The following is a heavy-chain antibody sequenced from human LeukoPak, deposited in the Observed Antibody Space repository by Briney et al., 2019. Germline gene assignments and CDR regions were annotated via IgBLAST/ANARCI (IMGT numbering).Heavy chain of an antibody. V-gene: IGHV1-69*13. D-gene: IGHD4-17*01. Sequence: SVKVSCKASGYTFTSYYMHWVRQAPGQGLEWMGGIIPIFGTANYAQKFQGRVTITADESTSTAYMELSSLRSEDTAVYYCAHLPNGHDDYGDYRLAYYFDYWGQGTLVTVSS. J-gene: IGHJ4*02. CDR1: GYTFTSYY. CDR2: IIPIFGTA. CDR3: AHLPNGHDDYGDYRLAYYFDY.